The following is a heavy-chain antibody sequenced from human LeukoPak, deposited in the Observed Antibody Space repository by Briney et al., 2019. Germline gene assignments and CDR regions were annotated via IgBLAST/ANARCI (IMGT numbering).Heavy chain of an antibody. CDR1: GGSISSDY. D-gene: IGHD1-1*01. V-gene: IGHV4-59*01. CDR2: IYYSGTT. CDR3: ARVQRPLDGADY. Sequence: SETLSLTCTVSGGSISSDYWSWIRQPPGKGLEWIGYIYYSGTTYYDPSLKSRVAISVDTSKNLFSLKLSSVTAADTAVYYCARVQRPLDGADYWGQGTLVTVSS. J-gene: IGHJ4*02.